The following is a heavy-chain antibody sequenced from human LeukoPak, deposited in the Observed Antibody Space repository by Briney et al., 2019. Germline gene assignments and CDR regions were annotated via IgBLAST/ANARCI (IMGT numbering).Heavy chain of an antibody. V-gene: IGHV3-30-3*01. J-gene: IGHJ4*02. Sequence: AGGSLRLSCAASGFTFSSYAMHWVRQAPGKGLEWVAVISYDGSNKYYADSVKGRFTISRDNSKNTLYLQMNSLRAEDTAVYYCARDRDSRYTAMFFGYWGQGTLVTVSS. CDR2: ISYDGSNK. CDR1: GFTFSSYA. CDR3: ARDRDSRYTAMFFGY. D-gene: IGHD5-18*01.